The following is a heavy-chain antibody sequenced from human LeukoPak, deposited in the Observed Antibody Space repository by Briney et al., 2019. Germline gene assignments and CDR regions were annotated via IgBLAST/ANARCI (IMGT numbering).Heavy chain of an antibody. J-gene: IGHJ4*02. CDR3: AKDLTSGTWYEGFDY. Sequence: GGSLRLSCAASGFTFSRCAMNWVRQAPGKGLEWVSTVSSSGGVTNYADSVKGRFTISRDNSRNTLYLQMNSLRAEDTAVYYCAKDLTSGTWYEGFDYWGQGTLVTVSS. CDR1: GFTFSRCA. D-gene: IGHD3-9*01. CDR2: VSSSGGVT. V-gene: IGHV3-23*01.